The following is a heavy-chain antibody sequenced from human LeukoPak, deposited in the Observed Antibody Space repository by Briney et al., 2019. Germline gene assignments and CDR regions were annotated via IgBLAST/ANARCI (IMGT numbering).Heavy chain of an antibody. CDR1: GFTFSDHY. CDR2: TRNKANSYTT. V-gene: IGHV3-72*01. D-gene: IGHD4-23*01. CDR3: ARVFCGGNMVDY. J-gene: IGHJ4*02. Sequence: GGSLRLSCAASGFTFSDHYMDWVRQAPGKGLEWVGRTRNKANSYTTEYAASVKGRFTISRDDSKNSLYLQMNSLKTEDTAVYYCARVFCGGNMVDYWGQGTLVTVSS.